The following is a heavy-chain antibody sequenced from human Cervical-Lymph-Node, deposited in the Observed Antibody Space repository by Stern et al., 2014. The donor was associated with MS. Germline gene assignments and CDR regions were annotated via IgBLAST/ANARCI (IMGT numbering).Heavy chain of an antibody. Sequence: VQLVESGPEVRKPGASVKVSCQASGGTLSNYAISWVRQAPGQGLEWMGGFITIFGTSNYAQKFQDRVRITADEYTSTAYMEMYSVRYEDTAVYYCARDTGTSSGKSFDFWGQGTLVTVSS. CDR1: GGTLSNYA. D-gene: IGHD1-14*01. CDR3: ARDTGTSSGKSFDF. V-gene: IGHV1-69*01. CDR2: FITIFGTS. J-gene: IGHJ4*02.